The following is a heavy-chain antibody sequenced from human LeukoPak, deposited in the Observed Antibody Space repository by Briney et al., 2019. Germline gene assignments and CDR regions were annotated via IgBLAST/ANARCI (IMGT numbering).Heavy chain of an antibody. J-gene: IGHJ6*03. CDR2: IHYSGST. Sequence: SETLSLTCTVSGGSISSSSYYWAWIRQPPGKGLEWIGSIHYSGSTYYNPSLQSRFTISIDTSKNQFSLKLRFVTAADTAVYYCARVRCSGGSCPYYYYYYYMDVWGKGTTVTVSS. D-gene: IGHD2-15*01. V-gene: IGHV4-39*07. CDR1: GGSISSSSYY. CDR3: ARVRCSGGSCPYYYYYYYMDV.